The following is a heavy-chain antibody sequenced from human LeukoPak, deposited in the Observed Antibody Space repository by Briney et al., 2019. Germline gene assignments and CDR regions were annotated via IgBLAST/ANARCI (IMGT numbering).Heavy chain of an antibody. Sequence: SETLSLTCTVSGGSISSYYWSWIRQPPGKGLECIGYIHYTGSTNYNPSLKSRVTISVDTSKSQFSLKLSSVTAADTATYYCARGGYYGSGNDFRFDPWGQGTLVTVSS. CDR2: IHYTGST. D-gene: IGHD3-10*01. CDR1: GGSISSYY. J-gene: IGHJ5*02. V-gene: IGHV4-59*01. CDR3: ARGGYYGSGNDFRFDP.